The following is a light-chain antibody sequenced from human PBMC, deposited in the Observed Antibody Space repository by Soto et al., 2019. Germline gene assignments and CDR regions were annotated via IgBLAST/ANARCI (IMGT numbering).Light chain of an antibody. CDR2: GAS. V-gene: IGKV3-20*01. Sequence: EIVLTQSPVTLSLSPGERATLSCRASQRLTSNFLAWFQQKAGLAPRLLIYGASTRASGVPDRFSGGGSGTDFVLTISRLEPEDFAVYYCQQYGRSPFTFGQGTKLQIK. CDR1: QRLTSNF. CDR3: QQYGRSPFT. J-gene: IGKJ2*01.